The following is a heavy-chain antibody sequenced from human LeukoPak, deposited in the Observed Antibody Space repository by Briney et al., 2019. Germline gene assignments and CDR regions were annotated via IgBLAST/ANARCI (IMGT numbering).Heavy chain of an antibody. D-gene: IGHD6-13*01. CDR1: GFTFSSYA. V-gene: IGHV3-23*01. CDR3: AKDSALGGIAAAPEN. CDR2: ISGSGGST. J-gene: IGHJ4*02. Sequence: GGSLRLSCAASGFTFSSYAMSWVRQAPGKGLEWVSAISGSGGSTYYADSVKGRFTISRDNSKNTLYLQMNSLRAEDMAVYYCAKDSALGGIAAAPENWGQGTLVTVSS.